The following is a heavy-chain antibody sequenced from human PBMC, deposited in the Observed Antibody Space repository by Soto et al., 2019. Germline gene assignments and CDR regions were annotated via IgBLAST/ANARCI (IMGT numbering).Heavy chain of an antibody. CDR3: ARAPGRMMNALRYYDGLDV. J-gene: IGHJ6*02. Sequence: QVQLQESGPGLVKPSETLSFTCNVSGGSISSGDFYWSWIRQLPGKGLEWIGYINHRGGTYYNPALKRRITISVDTSKNQFSLKMTSVTAAATYVYFCARAPGRMMNALRYYDGLDVWGQGTTVTVSS. V-gene: IGHV4-31*02. CDR1: GGSISSGDFY. CDR2: INHRGGT. D-gene: IGHD2-8*01.